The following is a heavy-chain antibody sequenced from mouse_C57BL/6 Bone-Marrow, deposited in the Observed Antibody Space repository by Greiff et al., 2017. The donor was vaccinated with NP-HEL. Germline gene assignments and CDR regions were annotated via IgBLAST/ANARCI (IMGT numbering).Heavy chain of an antibody. V-gene: IGHV14-4*01. CDR1: GFNIKDDY. J-gene: IGHJ2*01. CDR2: IDPENGDT. CDR3: TTPLLKHD. D-gene: IGHD1-3*01. Sequence: EVQLQQSGAELVRPGASVKLSCTASGFNIKDDYMHWVKQRPEQGLEWIGWIDPENGDTEYASKFQGKATITADTSSNTAYLQLSSLTSEDTAVYYCTTPLLKHDWGQGTTLTVSS.